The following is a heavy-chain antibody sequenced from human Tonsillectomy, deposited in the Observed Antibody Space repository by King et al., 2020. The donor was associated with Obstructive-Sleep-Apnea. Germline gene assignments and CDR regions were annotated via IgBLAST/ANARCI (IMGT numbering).Heavy chain of an antibody. Sequence: VQLVESGGGLVQPGGSLRLSCAASGFTVSSNHMSWVRQAPGTGLEWVSIIYSGNSTYYADSVKGRFTISRHNSKNTLYLQMNSLRAEDTAVYYCARAAYYYGSRYFDYWGQGTLVTVSS. V-gene: IGHV3-53*04. CDR2: IYSGNST. CDR3: ARAAYYYGSRYFDY. J-gene: IGHJ4*02. D-gene: IGHD3-10*01. CDR1: GFTVSSNH.